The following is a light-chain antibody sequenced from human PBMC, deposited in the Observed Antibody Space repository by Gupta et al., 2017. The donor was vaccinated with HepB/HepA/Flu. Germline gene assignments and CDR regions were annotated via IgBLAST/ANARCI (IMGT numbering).Light chain of an antibody. Sequence: SALIQPPSASGSLGQSVTISCPGTSRDVGRDNYVSWYQQYPGKAHKLMIYEGSKRPAGVPDRFAGSKSGNTASLTVSGRQAEDEADYYCSSDAGSKGGVFGGGNKLTVL. V-gene: IGLV2-8*01. CDR3: SSDAGSKGGV. CDR1: SRDVGRDNY. CDR2: EGS. J-gene: IGLJ2*01.